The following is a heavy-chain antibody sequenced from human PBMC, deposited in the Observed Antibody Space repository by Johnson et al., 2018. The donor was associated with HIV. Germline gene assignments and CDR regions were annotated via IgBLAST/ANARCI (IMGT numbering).Heavy chain of an antibody. CDR3: AKDRDSSGWRGAFDI. J-gene: IGHJ3*02. V-gene: IGHV3-30*04. CDR2: ISYDGSNK. Sequence: QVQLVESGGALVKPGGSLRLSCTASGFTFSDYYMSWIRQAPGKGLEWVAVISYDGSNKYYADSVKGRFTISRDNAKNSLYLQMNSLRAEDTALYYCAKDRDSSGWRGAFDIWGQGTMVTVSS. CDR1: GFTFSDYY. D-gene: IGHD6-19*01.